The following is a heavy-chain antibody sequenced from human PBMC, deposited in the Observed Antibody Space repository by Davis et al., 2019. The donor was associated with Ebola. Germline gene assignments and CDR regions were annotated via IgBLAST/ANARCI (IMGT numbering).Heavy chain of an antibody. CDR1: GFTFDDHA. Sequence: GGSLRLSCAASGFTFDDHAMHWVRQAPGKGPEWVSGIGWNSGNIGYAGSVKGRFTISRDNAKNSLYLQMNSLRAEDTALYYCAKDITMIGKYYFDNWGQGTLVTVSS. D-gene: IGHD3-22*01. CDR2: IGWNSGNI. V-gene: IGHV3-9*01. J-gene: IGHJ4*02. CDR3: AKDITMIGKYYFDN.